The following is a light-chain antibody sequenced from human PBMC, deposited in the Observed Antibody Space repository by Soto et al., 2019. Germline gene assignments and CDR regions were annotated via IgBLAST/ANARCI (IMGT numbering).Light chain of an antibody. V-gene: IGKV1-5*01. CDR3: QQYNSYWT. CDR1: QSIGTW. J-gene: IGKJ1*01. Sequence: DIPMTQSPSTLSASVGDRVTITCRASQSIGTWLAWYQQKPGKAPKLLIYDASSLESGVPSRFSGSGSGTEFTLTVSSLQPDDFATYYCQQYNSYWTFGQGTKVDIK. CDR2: DAS.